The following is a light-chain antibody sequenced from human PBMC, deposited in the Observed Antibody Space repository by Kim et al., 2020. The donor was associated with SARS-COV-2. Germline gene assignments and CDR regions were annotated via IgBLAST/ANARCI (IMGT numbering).Light chain of an antibody. Sequence: ASVGDRVTLTCLDSQDISSYLSWYQQKPGKAPKRLIYAASTLKSGVPPRFSGSGSGTDFTLTNSSRQPEDVATYYCQQLNSYPLTFGGGTKVDIK. CDR3: QQLNSYPLT. J-gene: IGKJ4*01. V-gene: IGKV1-9*01. CDR1: QDISSY. CDR2: AAS.